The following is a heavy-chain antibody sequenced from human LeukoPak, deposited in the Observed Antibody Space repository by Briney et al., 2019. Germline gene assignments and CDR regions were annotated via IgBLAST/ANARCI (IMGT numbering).Heavy chain of an antibody. D-gene: IGHD6-13*01. V-gene: IGHV3-21*01. CDR2: ISRSSSYI. CDR1: GFTFSSYN. CDR3: ARDHLAAAGTGDAFDI. Sequence: GGSLRLSCAASGFTFSSYNMNWVRQAPGKGLEWVSSISRSSSYIYYADSVKGRFTISRDNAKNSLYLQMNSLRAEDTAVYYCARDHLAAAGTGDAFDIWGQGTMVTVSS. J-gene: IGHJ3*02.